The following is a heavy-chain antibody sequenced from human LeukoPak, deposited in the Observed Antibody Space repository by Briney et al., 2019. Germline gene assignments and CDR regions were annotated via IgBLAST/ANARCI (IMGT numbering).Heavy chain of an antibody. Sequence: GGSLRLSCAASGFTFSSYAMSWVRQAPGKGLEWVAVISYDGSNKYYADSVKGRFTISRDNSKNTLYLQMNSLRAEDTAVYYCASGGYYDSSGYYWIDYWGQGTLVTVSS. V-gene: IGHV3-30-3*01. CDR1: GFTFSSYA. CDR3: ASGGYYDSSGYYWIDY. J-gene: IGHJ4*02. D-gene: IGHD3-22*01. CDR2: ISYDGSNK.